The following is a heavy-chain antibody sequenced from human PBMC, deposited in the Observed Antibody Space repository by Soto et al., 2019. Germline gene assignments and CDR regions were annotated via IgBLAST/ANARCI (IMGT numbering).Heavy chain of an antibody. CDR1: AFTFTGDS. D-gene: IGHD1-20*01. Sequence: PCGSLRLPCAPSAFTFTGDSMAWVRRAPGRWPEGVSVISTSGDSPGSADSVKGRFTISRDNSKNMLYLQMNSLRVADTAIYYCAFKGMFNSHYWGYGTPVSVSS. V-gene: IGHV3-23*01. CDR2: ISTSGDSP. J-gene: IGHJ4*01. CDR3: AFKGMFNSHY.